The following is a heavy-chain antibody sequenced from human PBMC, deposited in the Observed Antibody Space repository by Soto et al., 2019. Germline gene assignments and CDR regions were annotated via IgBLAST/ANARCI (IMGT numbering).Heavy chain of an antibody. CDR1: GFTFGDFA. CDR3: VRDGRIAVFY. J-gene: IGHJ4*02. D-gene: IGHD6-19*01. Sequence: EVQLVESGGGLVKPGRSLRLSCTASGFTFGDFAMSWFRQAPGKRLEWVGFIRSKSHGETTDYAASVRGRFTISRDDSQSIAYLQMNSLKTEDTAVYYCVRDGRIAVFYCGQGTLVTVSS. V-gene: IGHV3-49*05. CDR2: IRSKSHGETT.